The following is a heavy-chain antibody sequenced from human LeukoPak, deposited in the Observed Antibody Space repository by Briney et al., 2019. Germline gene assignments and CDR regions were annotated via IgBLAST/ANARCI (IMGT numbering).Heavy chain of an antibody. CDR3: ARGPPPRGGYYFDY. D-gene: IGHD3-10*01. Sequence: GGSLRLSCAASGFTFSTYWMHWVRQAPGKGLVWVARTNGDGSSITYADFVKGRFTISRDNAKNTLYLQMNSLRAEDTAVYYCARGPPPRGGYYFDYWGQGTLVTVSS. CDR2: TNGDGSSI. J-gene: IGHJ4*02. CDR1: GFTFSTYW. V-gene: IGHV3-74*01.